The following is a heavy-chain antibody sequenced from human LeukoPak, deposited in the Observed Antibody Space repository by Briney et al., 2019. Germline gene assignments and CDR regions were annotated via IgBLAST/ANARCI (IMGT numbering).Heavy chain of an antibody. Sequence: GGSLRLSCAASGFTFSSYAMHWVRQAPGKGPEWVAVISYDGSNKYYADSVRGRFTISRDNSNNTLYLQMDSLRAEDTAVYYCAKDLRGGLWAGPFEYWGQGILVTVSS. CDR3: AKDLRGGLWAGPFEY. V-gene: IGHV3-30-3*01. J-gene: IGHJ4*02. CDR1: GFTFSSYA. CDR2: ISYDGSNK. D-gene: IGHD3-10*01.